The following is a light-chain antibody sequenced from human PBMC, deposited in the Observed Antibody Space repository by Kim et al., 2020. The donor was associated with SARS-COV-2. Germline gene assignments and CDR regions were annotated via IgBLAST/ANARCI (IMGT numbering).Light chain of an antibody. CDR2: NND. J-gene: IGLJ3*02. CDR3: ASWDDSLNGIL. CDR1: RSNAGSNT. Sequence: GQRVTISCTGTRSNAGSNTVSWYQQLPGAAPKLLIYNNDRRPSGVPDRFSGSKSGNSASLAISGLQSEDEADFYCASWDDSLNGILFGGGTQLTVL. V-gene: IGLV1-44*01.